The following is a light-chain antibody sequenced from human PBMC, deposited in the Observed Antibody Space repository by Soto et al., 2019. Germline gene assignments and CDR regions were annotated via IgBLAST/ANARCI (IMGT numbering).Light chain of an antibody. V-gene: IGKV3-15*01. J-gene: IGKJ4*01. CDR2: GAS. Sequence: EIVMTQSPATLSVSPGERATLSCRASQSVNSNLAWYQQKPGQAPRLLIYGASTRATGIRARFSGSGSGTEFTLTISSLQSEDFAVYYCQQYNKWPLTFGRGTKVEIK. CDR3: QQYNKWPLT. CDR1: QSVNSN.